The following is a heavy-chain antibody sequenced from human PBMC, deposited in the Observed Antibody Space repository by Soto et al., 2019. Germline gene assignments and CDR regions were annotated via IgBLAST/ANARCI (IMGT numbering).Heavy chain of an antibody. CDR2: IYYSGST. Sequence: SETLSLTCTVSGGSIGSIIYYWGWIRQSPGKGLEWIGSIYYSGSTYYNPSLKSRVTITKDTSKNQVVLTMTNMDPVDTATYYCARERDFDYWGQGTLVTVSS. J-gene: IGHJ4*02. CDR3: ARERDFDY. V-gene: IGHV4-39*06. CDR1: GGSIGSIIYY.